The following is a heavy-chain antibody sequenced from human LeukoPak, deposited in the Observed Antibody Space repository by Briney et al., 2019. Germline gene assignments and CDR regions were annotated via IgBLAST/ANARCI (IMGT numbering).Heavy chain of an antibody. D-gene: IGHD7-27*01. V-gene: IGHV4-30-4*08. CDR3: ARQRRTGDLG. J-gene: IGHJ4*02. CDR1: GGSIRSGNYH. Sequence: SETLSLTCTVSGGSIRSGNYHWSWIRQPPGKGLEWIGYIYYTGSTYYNPSLRSRVTISVDTSNNQLSLKLSSVTAADTAVYYCARQRRTGDLGWGQGTLVTVSS. CDR2: IYYTGST.